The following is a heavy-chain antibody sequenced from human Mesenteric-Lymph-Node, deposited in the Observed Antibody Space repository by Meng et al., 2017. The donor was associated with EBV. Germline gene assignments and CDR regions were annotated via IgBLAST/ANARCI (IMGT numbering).Heavy chain of an antibody. CDR3: ARALYSNSYYGSLSY. J-gene: IGHJ4*02. CDR2: VHRSGST. Sequence: QVQLEPWGAGLLRPSETLSLKCAVYGEAFSDYYWTWIRQTPGKGLEWIGEVHRSGSTNYNPSLKSRVIISIDTSKNQFSLKLTSVTAADTAVYYCARALYSNSYYGSLSYWGLGTLVTVSS. D-gene: IGHD3-10*01. V-gene: IGHV4-34*02. CDR1: GEAFSDYY.